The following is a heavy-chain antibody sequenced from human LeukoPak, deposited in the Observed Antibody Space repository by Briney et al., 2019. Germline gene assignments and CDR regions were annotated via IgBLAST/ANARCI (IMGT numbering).Heavy chain of an antibody. CDR2: INPNSGNR. J-gene: IGHJ4*02. V-gene: IGHV1-8*03. CDR3: ARANGDLDY. CDR1: GYTFTRYD. Sequence: GASVKVSCKASGYTFTRYDINSVRQATGQGLEWMGRINPNSGNRGYAQKFQGRVSITRDTSINTAYMELSSLRSDDTAVYYCARANGDLDYWGRGTLVTVSS. D-gene: IGHD4-17*01.